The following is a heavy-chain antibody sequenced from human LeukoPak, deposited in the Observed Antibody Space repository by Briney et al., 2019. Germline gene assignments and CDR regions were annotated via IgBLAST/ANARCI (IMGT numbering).Heavy chain of an antibody. V-gene: IGHV3-21*01. CDR3: ARDQAAAAGIGDY. CDR2: ISSSSSYI. CDR1: GFTFSSYS. Sequence: GGSLRLSCAASGFTFSSYSVNWVRQAPGKGLEWVSSISSSSSYIYYADSVKGRFTISRDNAKNSLYLQMNSLRAEDTAVYYCARDQAAAAGIGDYWGQGTLVTVSS. J-gene: IGHJ4*02. D-gene: IGHD6-13*01.